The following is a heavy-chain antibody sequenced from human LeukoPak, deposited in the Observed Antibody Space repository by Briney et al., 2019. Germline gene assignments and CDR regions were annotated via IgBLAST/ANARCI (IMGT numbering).Heavy chain of an antibody. D-gene: IGHD1-26*01. CDR2: IIPIFGTA. CDR3: ARHNSGSYLYGMDV. J-gene: IGHJ6*02. Sequence: ASVKVSCKASGGTSSSYAISWVRQAPGQGLEWMGGIIPIFGTANYAQKFQGRVTITADESTSTAYMELSSLRSEDTAVYYCARHNSGSYLYGMDVWGQGTTVTVSS. CDR1: GGTSSSYA. V-gene: IGHV1-69*13.